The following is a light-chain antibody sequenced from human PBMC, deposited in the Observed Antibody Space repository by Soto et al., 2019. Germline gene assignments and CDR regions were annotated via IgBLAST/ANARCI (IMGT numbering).Light chain of an antibody. CDR3: QQLNSYPLT. CDR2: AAS. Sequence: DIQLIQSPSFLSASVGDRVTITCRASQGISSYLAWYQQKPGKAPKLLIYAASTLQSGVPSRFSGSGSGTEFTLTISSLQPEDFATYYCQQLNSYPLTFCGGTKVEIK. J-gene: IGKJ4*01. CDR1: QGISSY. V-gene: IGKV1-9*01.